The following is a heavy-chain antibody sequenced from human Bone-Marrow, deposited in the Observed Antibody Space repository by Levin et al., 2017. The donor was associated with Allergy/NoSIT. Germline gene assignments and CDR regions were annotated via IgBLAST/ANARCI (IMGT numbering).Heavy chain of an antibody. J-gene: IGHJ4*02. CDR2: ISASGSTT. CDR1: GFTFSSYA. V-gene: IGHV3-23*01. CDR3: AKSSGSGWSRTSYYFED. D-gene: IGHD6-19*01. Sequence: GGSLRLSCAASGFTFSSYAMTWVRQAPGKGLEWVSGISASGSTTYYADSVKGRFTISRDNSKNTLYLQMNSLGAEDTAVYYCAKSSGSGWSRTSYYFEDWGQGTLVTVSS.